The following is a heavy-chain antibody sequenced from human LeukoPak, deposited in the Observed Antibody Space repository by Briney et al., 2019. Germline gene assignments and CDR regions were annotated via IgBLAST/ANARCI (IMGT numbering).Heavy chain of an antibody. CDR1: GFTFSSYS. V-gene: IGHV3-48*01. J-gene: IGHJ6*03. CDR2: ISSSSSTI. D-gene: IGHD3-10*01. Sequence: GGSLRLSCAASGFTFSSYSMNWVRQAPGKGLEWVSYISSSSSTIYYADSVKGRFTISRDNAKNSLYLQMNSLRAEDTAVYYCAREGIESGYYYYYMDVWGKGTTVTVSS. CDR3: AREGIESGYYYYYMDV.